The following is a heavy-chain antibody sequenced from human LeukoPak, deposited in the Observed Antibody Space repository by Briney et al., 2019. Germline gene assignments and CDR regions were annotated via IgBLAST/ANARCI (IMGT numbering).Heavy chain of an antibody. CDR1: GGSISSGDYY. CDR3: ANKLTFGGIIADY. CDR2: ISYNGDST. V-gene: IGHV3-23*01. J-gene: IGHJ4*02. Sequence: PSETLSLTCTVPGGSISSGDYYWSWVRQAPGKGLEWVSTISYNGDSTYYADSVKGRFTISRDNAKNTLYLQMNSLRVEDTAVYYCANKLTFGGIIADYWGQGTRVTVSS. D-gene: IGHD3-16*02.